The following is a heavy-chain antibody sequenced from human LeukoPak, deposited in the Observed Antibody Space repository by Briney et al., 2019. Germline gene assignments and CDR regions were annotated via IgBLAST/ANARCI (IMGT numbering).Heavy chain of an antibody. Sequence: GGSLRPSCVASGFTYSNYAMHWVRQAPGKGLEWVAIISYDESNKYYADSVKGRFTISRDNSKNTLYLQMNSLRAEDTAVYYCASSGYYYGSFDYWGQGTLVTVSS. V-gene: IGHV3-30-3*01. CDR3: ASSGYYYGSFDY. D-gene: IGHD3-22*01. J-gene: IGHJ4*02. CDR2: ISYDESNK. CDR1: GFTYSNYA.